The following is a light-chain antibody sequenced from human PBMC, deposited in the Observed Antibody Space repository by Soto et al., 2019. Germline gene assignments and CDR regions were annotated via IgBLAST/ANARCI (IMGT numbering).Light chain of an antibody. CDR3: SSYTSRSTVV. Sequence: QSVLTQPASVSGSPGQSITISCTGTSSDVGGFDYVSWYRQYPGKAPKVMIYDVNNRPSGVSARFSGSKSGNTASLTISGLQAEDEADYYCSSYTSRSTVVFGGGTKVTVL. V-gene: IGLV2-14*03. J-gene: IGLJ3*02. CDR2: DVN. CDR1: SSDVGGFDY.